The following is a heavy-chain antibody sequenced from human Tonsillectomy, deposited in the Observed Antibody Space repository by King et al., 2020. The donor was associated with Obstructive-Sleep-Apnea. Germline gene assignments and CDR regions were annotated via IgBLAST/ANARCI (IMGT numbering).Heavy chain of an antibody. CDR1: GYSFTSYW. D-gene: IGHD3-10*01. Sequence: VQLVESGAEVKKPGESLKISWKGSGYSFTSYWIGWGLQMPGKGLDWMVIIYPGDPYTRYSPSFQGQVTISADKSISTAYLQWSSLKASDTAMYYCARAFMVRGVISWFDPWGQGTLVTVSS. V-gene: IGHV5-51*01. CDR2: IYPGDPYT. CDR3: ARAFMVRGVISWFDP. J-gene: IGHJ5*02.